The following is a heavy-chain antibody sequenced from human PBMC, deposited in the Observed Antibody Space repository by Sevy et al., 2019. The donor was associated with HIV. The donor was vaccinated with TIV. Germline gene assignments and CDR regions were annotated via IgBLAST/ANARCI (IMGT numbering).Heavy chain of an antibody. CDR2: SDPEDGET. V-gene: IGHV1-24*01. CDR3: ASAREYYEDSSGYLDY. D-gene: IGHD3-22*01. CDR1: GYTLTKLS. Sequence: ASVKVSCKVSGYTLTKLSMHWVRQAPGKGLEWMGRSDPEDGETIYAQKFQGRVTMTEDTSTDTAYMELSSLRYEDTAVYYCASAREYYEDSSGYLDYWGQGTLVTVSS. J-gene: IGHJ4*02.